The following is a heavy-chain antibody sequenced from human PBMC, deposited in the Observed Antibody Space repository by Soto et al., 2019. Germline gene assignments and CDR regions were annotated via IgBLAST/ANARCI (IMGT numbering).Heavy chain of an antibody. V-gene: IGHV3-23*01. CDR2: ISGSGGST. J-gene: IGHJ4*02. Sequence: GGSLRLSCAASGLTFSSYAMSWVRQAPGKGLEWVSAISGSGGSTYYADSVKGRFTISRDNSKNTLYLQMNSLRAEDTAVYYCAKEGGRATMVRGVIITPHSFDYWGQGTLVTVSS. CDR1: GLTFSSYA. CDR3: AKEGGRATMVRGVIITPHSFDY. D-gene: IGHD3-10*01.